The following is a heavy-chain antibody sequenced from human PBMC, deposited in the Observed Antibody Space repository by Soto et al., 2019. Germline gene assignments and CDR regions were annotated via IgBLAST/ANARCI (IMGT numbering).Heavy chain of an antibody. Sequence: ASVKVSCKASRYTFTSYDINWVRQATRQGLEWMGWMNPNSGNTGYAQKFQGRVTMTRNTSISTAYMELSSLRSEDMALYYCPIRVRGQQLVNFDSWGQGTLVTVSS. V-gene: IGHV1-8*01. J-gene: IGHJ5*01. CDR1: RYTFTSYD. D-gene: IGHD6-13*01. CDR3: PIRVRGQQLVNFDS. CDR2: MNPNSGNT.